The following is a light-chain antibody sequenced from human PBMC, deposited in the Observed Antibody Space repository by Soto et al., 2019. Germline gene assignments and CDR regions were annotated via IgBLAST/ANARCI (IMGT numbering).Light chain of an antibody. CDR1: SSDIGGYNL. Sequence: QSALTQPASVSGSPGQSITISCTGTSSDIGGYNLVSWYQQHPGKAPKLMIYDVSNRPSGVSNRFSGSKSGNTASLTISGLQAEDESDYYCSSYTSSSALVVFGTGTKLTVL. CDR3: SSYTSSSALVV. V-gene: IGLV2-14*01. J-gene: IGLJ1*01. CDR2: DVS.